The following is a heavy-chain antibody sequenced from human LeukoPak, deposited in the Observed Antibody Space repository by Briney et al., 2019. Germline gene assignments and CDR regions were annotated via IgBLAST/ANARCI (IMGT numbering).Heavy chain of an antibody. D-gene: IGHD3-3*01. J-gene: IGHJ6*03. V-gene: IGHV1-2*02. Sequence: ASVKVSCKASGYTLTGYYMHWVRQAPGQGLEWMGWINPNSGGTNYAQKFQGRVTMTRDTSISTAYMELSRLRSGDTAVYYCARAGVPGGFWSGFVGAVYYYYMDVWGKGTTVTVSS. CDR1: GYTLTGYY. CDR3: ARAGVPGGFWSGFVGAVYYYYMDV. CDR2: INPNSGGT.